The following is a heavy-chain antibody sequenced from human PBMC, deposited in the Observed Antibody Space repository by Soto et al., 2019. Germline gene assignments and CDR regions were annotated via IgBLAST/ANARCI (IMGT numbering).Heavy chain of an antibody. Sequence: PGESLRLACAASGFTFNTYGFNWVRQAPGEGLEWVAVIWYDGNTKYYADSVKGRFTISRDNLKNTLYLQMNSLTAEDTAVYYCARPLVAPVAGPYYYGMDVWGQGTTVTVSS. D-gene: IGHD6-19*01. CDR3: ARPLVAPVAGPYYYGMDV. CDR1: GFTFNTYG. V-gene: IGHV3-33*01. J-gene: IGHJ6*02. CDR2: IWYDGNTK.